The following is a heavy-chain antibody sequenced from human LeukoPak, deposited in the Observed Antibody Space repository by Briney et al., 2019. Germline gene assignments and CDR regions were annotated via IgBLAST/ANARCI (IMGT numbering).Heavy chain of an antibody. V-gene: IGHV3-23*01. J-gene: IGHJ3*02. D-gene: IGHD3-16*01. CDR2: ISNTDGST. Sequence: SAISNTDGSTYYADSVRGRFTISSDNSKNTIYLQMNSLRAEDTALYYCAKDHVGELTAFDIWGQGTMVAVAS. CDR3: AKDHVGELTAFDI.